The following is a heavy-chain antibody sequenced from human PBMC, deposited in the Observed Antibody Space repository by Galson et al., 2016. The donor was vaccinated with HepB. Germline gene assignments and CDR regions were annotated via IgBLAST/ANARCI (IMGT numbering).Heavy chain of an antibody. J-gene: IGHJ2*01. CDR3: AKDWGYCGGDCPVYFDL. CDR1: GFTFSHFA. D-gene: IGHD2-21*02. V-gene: IGHV3-23*01. Sequence: SLRLSCAASGFTFSHFAMSWVRQAPGKGLEWFSAISAGADRSYYADSAKGRFTISRDNSKNTLYLQMNSLRTEDTAVYYCAKDWGYCGGDCPVYFDLWGRGTLVTVSS. CDR2: ISAGADRS.